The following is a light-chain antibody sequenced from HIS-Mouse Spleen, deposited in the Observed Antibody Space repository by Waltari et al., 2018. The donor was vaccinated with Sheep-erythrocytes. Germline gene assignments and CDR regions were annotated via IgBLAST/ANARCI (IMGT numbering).Light chain of an antibody. Sequence: SYELTQPPSVSVSPGQSVSITCPGDTLGDKYACWYQQKPCQSPVLIIYQDSKRPSGIPERFSGSNSRNTATLTISGTQAMDEADYYCQAWDSSTVVFGGGTKLTVL. CDR2: QDS. CDR1: TLGDKY. V-gene: IGLV3-1*01. J-gene: IGLJ2*01. CDR3: QAWDSSTVV.